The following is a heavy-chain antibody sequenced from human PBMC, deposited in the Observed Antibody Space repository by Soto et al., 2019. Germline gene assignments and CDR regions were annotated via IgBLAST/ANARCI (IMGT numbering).Heavy chain of an antibody. CDR3: AKGAVTSIFAYFDY. Sequence: EVHLVESGGGLVQPGRSLRLPCAASGFTFDDYAMHWVRQVPGKGLEWVSSISWNSGNIVYADSVKGRFTISRDSANNSLYLQMNSLKTEDTALYYCAKGAVTSIFAYFDYWGQGTLVTVSS. V-gene: IGHV3-9*01. CDR2: ISWNSGNI. CDR1: GFTFDDYA. D-gene: IGHD3-3*01. J-gene: IGHJ4*02.